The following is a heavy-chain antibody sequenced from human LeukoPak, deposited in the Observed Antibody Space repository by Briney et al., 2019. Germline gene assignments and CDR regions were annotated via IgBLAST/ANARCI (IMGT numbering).Heavy chain of an antibody. V-gene: IGHV1-18*01. Sequence: ASVKVFCKASGYTFTSYGISWVRQAPGQWLEWMGWISAYNGNTNYAQKLQGRVTMTTDTSTSTAYMELRSLRSDDTAVYYCARPYDPYCSSTSCYRGYYFDYWGQGTLVTVSS. CDR1: GYTFTSYG. D-gene: IGHD2-2*02. J-gene: IGHJ4*02. CDR2: ISAYNGNT. CDR3: ARPYDPYCSSTSCYRGYYFDY.